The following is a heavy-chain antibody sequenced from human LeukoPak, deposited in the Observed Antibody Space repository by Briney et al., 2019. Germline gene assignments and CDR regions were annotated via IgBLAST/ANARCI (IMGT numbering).Heavy chain of an antibody. CDR2: IRSKAYGGTT. V-gene: IGHV3-49*04. D-gene: IGHD5-18*01. CDR3: ARGPIQLWIHYGMDV. CDR1: GFTFGDHA. J-gene: IGHJ6*02. Sequence: GGSLRLSCTASGFTFGDHAMSWVRQAPGKGLEWVGFIRSKAYGGTTEYAASVKGRFTISRDDSKSIAYLQMNSLKTEDTAVYYCARGPIQLWIHYGMDVWGQGATVTVSS.